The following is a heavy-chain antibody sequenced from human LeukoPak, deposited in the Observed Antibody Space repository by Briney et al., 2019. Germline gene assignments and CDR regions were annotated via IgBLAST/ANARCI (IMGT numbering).Heavy chain of an antibody. J-gene: IGHJ6*02. CDR1: GFTFSSYA. Sequence: QPGGSLRLSCAASGFTFSSYAMNWVRQAPGKGLEWVSTISGSGGSKHYADSVEGRFTISRDNSKNTVYLQMNRLRAEDTAIYYCAKLTSASGAYGVDVWGQGTTVTVSS. CDR3: AKLTSASGAYGVDV. V-gene: IGHV3-23*01. D-gene: IGHD3-10*01. CDR2: ISGSGGSK.